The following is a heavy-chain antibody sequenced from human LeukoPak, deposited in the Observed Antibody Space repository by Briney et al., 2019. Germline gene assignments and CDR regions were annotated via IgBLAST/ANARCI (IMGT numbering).Heavy chain of an antibody. CDR1: GFTFSSYW. CDR3: TRDLRQWLPPDWFAP. J-gene: IGHJ5*02. V-gene: IGHV3-7*01. Sequence: PGGSLRLSCAASGFTFSSYWMSWVRQAPGKGLELVANIKQDGSEKYYVDSVKGRFTISRDNAKNSLYLQMNSLRAQDTAAYYCTRDLRQWLPPDWFAPWGQRNLVTVSS. D-gene: IGHD6-19*01. CDR2: IKQDGSEK.